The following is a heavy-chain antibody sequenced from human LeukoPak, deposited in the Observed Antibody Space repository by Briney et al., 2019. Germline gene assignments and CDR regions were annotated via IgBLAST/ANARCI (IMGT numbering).Heavy chain of an antibody. CDR2: IFYSGSS. J-gene: IGHJ5*02. CDR1: GVSITNYY. CDR3: AGDSIADEEAYFDP. D-gene: IGHD3-22*01. V-gene: IGHV4-59*08. Sequence: PSETLSLTCTVSGVSITNYYWNWLRQPPGKGLEWVGWIFYSGSSNYNSSLKSRVTISLDTSKNQFSLKLSSVTAADTAMYYCAGDSIADEEAYFDPWGQGTLVSVSS.